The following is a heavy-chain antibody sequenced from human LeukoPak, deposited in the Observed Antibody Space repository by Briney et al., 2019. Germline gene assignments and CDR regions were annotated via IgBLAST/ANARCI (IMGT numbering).Heavy chain of an antibody. CDR2: INPSGGST. V-gene: IGHV1-46*01. CDR1: GYTFTSYY. D-gene: IGHD2-2*01. J-gene: IGHJ5*02. Sequence: GASVKVSCKASGYTFTSYYMHWVRQAPGQGLEWMGIINPSGGSTSYAQKFQGRVTMTRDMSTSTVYMELSSLRSEDTAVYHCARDLYCSSTSCYENNWFDPWGQGTLVTVSS. CDR3: ARDLYCSSTSCYENNWFDP.